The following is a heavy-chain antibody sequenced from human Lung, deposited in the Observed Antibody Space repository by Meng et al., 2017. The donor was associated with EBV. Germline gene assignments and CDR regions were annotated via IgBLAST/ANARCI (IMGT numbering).Heavy chain of an antibody. J-gene: IGHJ5*02. CDR2: IYYTGST. CDR3: VRSADYYDVSGYYYLNH. CDR1: GGSISGYY. Sequence: HARLQDSGPGLVKPSPTLSLTCTFAGGSISGYYWSWIRQPAGKGLEWIGRIYYTGSTNYNPSLKSRVTMSVDTSKNQFSLKLSSVTAADTAVYYCVRSADYYDVSGYYYLNHWGQGTLVTVSS. D-gene: IGHD3-22*01. V-gene: IGHV4-4*07.